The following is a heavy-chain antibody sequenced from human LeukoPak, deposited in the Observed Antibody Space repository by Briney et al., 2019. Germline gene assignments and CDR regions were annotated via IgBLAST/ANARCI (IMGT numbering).Heavy chain of an antibody. CDR2: ISTNGGST. V-gene: IGHV3-64*01. CDR3: AVAYGGYDWEGGFDY. D-gene: IGHD5-12*01. J-gene: IGHJ4*02. CDR1: GFTFSRYA. Sequence: GGTLRLSCAVSGFTFSRYALHWFRQAPGKGLEYVSSISTNGGSTYYANSVKGRFTISRDNSKNTLFLQLGSLRAEDMAVYYCAVAYGGYDWEGGFDYWGQETLVTVSS.